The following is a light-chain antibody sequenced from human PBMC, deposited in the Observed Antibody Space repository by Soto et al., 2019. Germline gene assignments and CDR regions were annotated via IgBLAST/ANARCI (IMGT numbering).Light chain of an antibody. CDR2: AAS. Sequence: EIVLTQSPGTLSLSPGERATLSCRASQSINNRYLAWYQQKPGQAPRLLIYAASSRATGIPDRFSGSGSGTDFTLTISRLEPEDFAVYYCQQYGSSPGFTFGPGTXVXXK. V-gene: IGKV3-20*01. CDR1: QSINNRY. CDR3: QQYGSSPGFT. J-gene: IGKJ3*01.